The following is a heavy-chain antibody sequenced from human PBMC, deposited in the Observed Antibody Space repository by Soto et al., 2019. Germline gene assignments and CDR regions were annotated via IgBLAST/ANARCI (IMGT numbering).Heavy chain of an antibody. D-gene: IGHD2-15*01. CDR3: ARDRQRALVVVAATGGFDS. CDR2: ISYDGSNK. CDR1: EFTFSHYP. V-gene: IGHV3-30-3*01. Sequence: PGGSQRLSSAASEFTFSHYPMHWVRQAPDMGLEWVAFISYDGSNKYYADSVKGRFTISRDNANNTLFLQMSSLRVEDTGVYYCARDRQRALVVVAATGGFDSWGQGTLVTVSS. J-gene: IGHJ4*02.